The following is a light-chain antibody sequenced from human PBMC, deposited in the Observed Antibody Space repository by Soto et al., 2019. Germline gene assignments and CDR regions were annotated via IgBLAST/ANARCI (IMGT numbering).Light chain of an antibody. Sequence: QILLTQPPSLSAAPGQKVTISCSGSISNIGGNSVSWYQQLPVTAPKLLIYDDNKRPSGIPDRFSGSKSGTSATLGITGFQTGDEADYYCGSWDSSLRAYVYGTGTKVDVL. CDR2: DDN. V-gene: IGLV1-51*01. CDR3: GSWDSSLRAYV. J-gene: IGLJ1*01. CDR1: ISNIGGNS.